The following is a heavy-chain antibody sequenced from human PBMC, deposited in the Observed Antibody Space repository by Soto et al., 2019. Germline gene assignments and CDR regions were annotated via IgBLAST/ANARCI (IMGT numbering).Heavy chain of an antibody. CDR3: ARELYSGYDLVY. CDR2: INPNSGGT. D-gene: IGHD5-12*01. J-gene: IGHJ4*02. CDR1: GYTFTGYY. V-gene: IGHV1-2*04. Sequence: ASVKVSCKASGYTFTGYYMRWVRQAPGQGLEWMGWINPNSGGTNYAQKFQGWVTMTRDTSISTAYMELSRLRSDDTAVYYCARELYSGYDLVYWGQGTLVTVSS.